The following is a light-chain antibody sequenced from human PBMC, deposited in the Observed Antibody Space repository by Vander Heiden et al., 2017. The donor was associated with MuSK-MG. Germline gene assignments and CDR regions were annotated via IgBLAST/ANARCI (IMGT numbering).Light chain of an antibody. CDR1: SRDGGEYDF. J-gene: IGLJ3*02. CDR3: RSDTTAYTWV. V-gene: IGLV2-14*01. Sequence: QSALTQPASVSGSPGQSITISCTGTSRDGGEYDFASWYQQHPGRPPIFLFFRVSRRPAGVSCGFSASKAGNTASLTISVLQAEDDADYHCRSDTTAYTWVFGGGTKLTVL. CDR2: RVS.